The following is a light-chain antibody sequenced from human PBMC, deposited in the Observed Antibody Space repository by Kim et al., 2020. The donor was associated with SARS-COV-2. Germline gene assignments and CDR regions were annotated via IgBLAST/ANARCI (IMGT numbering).Light chain of an antibody. CDR1: KLGHKY. CDR2: QDS. J-gene: IGLJ2*01. V-gene: IGLV3-1*01. CDR3: QAWDSSTYVV. Sequence: SYELTQPPSVSVSPGQTASITCSGDKLGHKYACWYQQKPGQSPVLVIYQDSKRPSGIPERFSGSNSGNTATLTISGTQAMDEADYYCQAWDSSTYVVFGG.